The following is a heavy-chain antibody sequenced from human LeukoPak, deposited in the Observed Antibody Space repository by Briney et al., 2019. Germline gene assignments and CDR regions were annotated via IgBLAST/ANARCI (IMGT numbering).Heavy chain of an antibody. V-gene: IGHV4-39*07. Sequence: SETLSLTCTVSGGSISSSSYYWGWIRQSPGKGLEWIGSIFYSGSTYYNPSLKSRVTISVDTSKNQFSLKLSSVTAADTAVYYCARGLPYYYGSGSYSYWGQGTLVTVSS. CDR2: IFYSGST. D-gene: IGHD3-10*01. CDR1: GGSISSSSYY. CDR3: ARGLPYYYGSGSYSY. J-gene: IGHJ4*02.